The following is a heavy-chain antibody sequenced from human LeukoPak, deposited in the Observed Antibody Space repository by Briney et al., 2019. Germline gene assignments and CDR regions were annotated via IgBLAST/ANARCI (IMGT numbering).Heavy chain of an antibody. J-gene: IGHJ4*02. V-gene: IGHV3-30*09. D-gene: IGHD4/OR15-4a*01. CDR2: ISYDGSNK. CDR3: ARGVLTGGTYFAY. Sequence: GRCLRLSCAASGFSFNTYAMHWVRQAPGKGLEWVAVISYDGSNKYYTDSVKGRFAISRDNSRNTLYLQVNSLRAEDTAAYFCARGVLTGGTYFAYWGQGTLVTVSS. CDR1: GFSFNTYA.